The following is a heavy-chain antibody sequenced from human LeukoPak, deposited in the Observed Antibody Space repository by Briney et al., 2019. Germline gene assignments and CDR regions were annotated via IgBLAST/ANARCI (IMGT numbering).Heavy chain of an antibody. Sequence: SETLSLTCTVSGGSISSYYWSWIRQPPGKGLEWIGYIYTSGSTNYNPSLKSRVTISVDTSKNQFSLKLSSVTAADTAVYYCARDQAGWFDPWGQGTLVTVSS. V-gene: IGHV4-4*09. CDR1: GGSISSYY. CDR3: ARDQAGWFDP. J-gene: IGHJ5*02. CDR2: IYTSGST.